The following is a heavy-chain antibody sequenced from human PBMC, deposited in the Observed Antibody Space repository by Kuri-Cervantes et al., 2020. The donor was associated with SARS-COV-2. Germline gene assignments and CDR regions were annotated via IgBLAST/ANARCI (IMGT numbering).Heavy chain of an antibody. CDR1: GYTFTGYY. J-gene: IGHJ4*02. D-gene: IGHD2-21*01. Sequence: ASVKVSCKASGYTFTGYYMHWVRQAPGQGLEWMGIINPSGSGTRYPQRFQGRVTMTRDISTSTVYMELSSLTSEDTAIYYCYCAPKEGFDSWGQGTLVTVSS. CDR3: YCAPKEGFDS. V-gene: IGHV1-46*01. CDR2: INPSGSGT.